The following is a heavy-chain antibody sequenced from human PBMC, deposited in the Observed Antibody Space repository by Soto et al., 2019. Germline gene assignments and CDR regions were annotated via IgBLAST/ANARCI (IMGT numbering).Heavy chain of an antibody. CDR1: GFTFSSYG. J-gene: IGHJ3*02. Sequence: QVQLVESGGGVVQPGRSLRLSCAASGFTFSSYGMHWVRQAPGKGLEWVAVISYDGSNKYYADSVKGRFTISRDNSKNTLYLQMNSLRAEDTAVYYCAKVHGQASDAFDIWGQGTMVTVSS. V-gene: IGHV3-30*18. CDR2: ISYDGSNK. CDR3: AKVHGQASDAFDI.